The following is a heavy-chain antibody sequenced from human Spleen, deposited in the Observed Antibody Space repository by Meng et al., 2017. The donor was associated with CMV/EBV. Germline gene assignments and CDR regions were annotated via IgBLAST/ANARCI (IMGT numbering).Heavy chain of an antibody. CDR1: GFTFSSYG. J-gene: IGHJ4*02. CDR3: ARVALRPHYYFDY. D-gene: IGHD3-16*01. V-gene: IGHV3-74*01. Sequence: GESLKISCAASGFTFSSYGMHWVRQAPGKGLVWVSRINSDESGTTYADSVKGRFTISRDNAKNTLFLQMNSLRVDDTAVYYCARVALRPHYYFDYWGQGTLVTVSS. CDR2: INSDESGT.